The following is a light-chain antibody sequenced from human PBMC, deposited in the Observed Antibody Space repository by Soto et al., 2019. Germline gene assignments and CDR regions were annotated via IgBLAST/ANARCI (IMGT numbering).Light chain of an antibody. CDR3: QKYDSAPDT. CDR1: QGISTY. V-gene: IGKV1-27*01. Sequence: DIQMTQSPSSLSASVGDRVTITCRASQGISTYLAWYQQKPGKVPKVLIYSASTLQSGVPSRSSGSGSGTDFTLTISSLQPEDVATYYCQKYDSAPDTFGQGTKVEIK. J-gene: IGKJ1*01. CDR2: SAS.